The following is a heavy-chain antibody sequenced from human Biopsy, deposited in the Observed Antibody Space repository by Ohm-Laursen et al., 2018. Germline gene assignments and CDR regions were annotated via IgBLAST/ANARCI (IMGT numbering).Heavy chain of an antibody. CDR3: VRGYSSSWSGYLDH. Sequence: SLSLSCSSAGFTFDDHVMHWVRQAPGKGLEWVSGISWNGGSEGYANSVKGRFTISRDNATNYLFLQMNSLTTEDTALYYCVRGYSSSWSGYLDHWGQGTLVTVSS. D-gene: IGHD3-3*01. V-gene: IGHV3-9*01. J-gene: IGHJ4*02. CDR1: GFTFDDHV. CDR2: ISWNGGSE.